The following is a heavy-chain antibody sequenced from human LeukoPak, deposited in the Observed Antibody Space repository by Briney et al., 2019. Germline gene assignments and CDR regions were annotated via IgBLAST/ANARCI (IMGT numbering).Heavy chain of an antibody. Sequence: SQTLSLTCTVSGGSISSASYYWSWIRQPAGKGLEWIGRIYTSGSTNYNPSLKSRVTISVDTSKNQFSLKLSSVTAADTAVYYCASGYSYPFDYWGQGTLVTVSS. J-gene: IGHJ4*02. CDR1: GGSISSASYY. CDR3: ASGYSYPFDY. V-gene: IGHV4-61*02. D-gene: IGHD5-18*01. CDR2: IYTSGST.